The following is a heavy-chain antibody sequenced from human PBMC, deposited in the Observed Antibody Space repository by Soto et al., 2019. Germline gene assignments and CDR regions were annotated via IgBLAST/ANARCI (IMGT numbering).Heavy chain of an antibody. CDR3: ARSSPVVTAP. J-gene: IGHJ5*02. Sequence: SETLSLTCTVSGASITTYYWSWIRQPPGKGLEWIGYISYSGSTYYNPSLKSRVTISVDTSKNQFSLKLSSVTAADTAVYYCARSSPVVTAPWGQGTLVTVSS. CDR1: GASITTYY. D-gene: IGHD2-21*02. CDR2: ISYSGST. V-gene: IGHV4-59*06.